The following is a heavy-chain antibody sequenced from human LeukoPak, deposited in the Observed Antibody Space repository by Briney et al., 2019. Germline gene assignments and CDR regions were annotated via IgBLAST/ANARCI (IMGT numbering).Heavy chain of an antibody. V-gene: IGHV1-8*01. Sequence: ASVKVSCKASGYTFTSYDINWVRQATGQGLEWMGWMNPNSGNTGYAQKFQGRVTMTTDTSTSTAYMELRSLRSDDTAVYYCARERIQLWLAEGDYWGQGTLVTVSS. D-gene: IGHD5-18*01. CDR1: GYTFTSYD. J-gene: IGHJ4*02. CDR2: MNPNSGNT. CDR3: ARERIQLWLAEGDY.